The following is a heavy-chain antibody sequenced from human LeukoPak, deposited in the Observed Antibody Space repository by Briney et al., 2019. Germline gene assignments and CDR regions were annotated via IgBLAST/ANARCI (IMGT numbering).Heavy chain of an antibody. V-gene: IGHV3-21*01. Sequence: GGSLRLSCAASGFTFNRFWMHWVRQAPGKGLEWVSSISSSSGDIYYADSLRGRFTISRDNAKNSLYLQMNSLRAEDTAVYYCARVGPSYGYVDFWGQGTLVTVSS. J-gene: IGHJ4*02. CDR2: ISSSSGDI. CDR3: ARVGPSYGYVDF. CDR1: GFTFNRFW. D-gene: IGHD5-18*01.